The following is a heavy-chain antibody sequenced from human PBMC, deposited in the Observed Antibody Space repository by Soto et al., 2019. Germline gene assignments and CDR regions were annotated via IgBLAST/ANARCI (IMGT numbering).Heavy chain of an antibody. CDR3: ATSEGDCGGGSCYNYFYYYGMDV. CDR1: GDTRTDFS. J-gene: IGHJ6*02. V-gene: IGHV1-3*01. D-gene: IGHD2-15*01. Sequence: ASVKVSCKASGDTRTDFSMHWVRQAPGQRPEWMGWLSVGNGDTKYSQKFQGRVIITRDTSARTAYMELSNLRSEDTAVYYCATSEGDCGGGSCYNYFYYYGMDVWGQGTTVTVSS. CDR2: LSVGNGDT.